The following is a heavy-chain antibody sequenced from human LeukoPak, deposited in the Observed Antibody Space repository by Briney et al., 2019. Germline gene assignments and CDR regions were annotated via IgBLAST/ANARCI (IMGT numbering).Heavy chain of an antibody. J-gene: IGHJ5*02. CDR3: AIYTNWFDP. Sequence: SETLSLTCTVSGGSISSYYWSWIRQPPGKGLEWIGYIYYSGSTNYNPSLKSRVTIPVDTSKNQFSLKLSSVTAADTAVYYCAIYTNWFDPWGQGTLVTVSS. CDR2: IYYSGST. CDR1: GGSISSYY. V-gene: IGHV4-59*08.